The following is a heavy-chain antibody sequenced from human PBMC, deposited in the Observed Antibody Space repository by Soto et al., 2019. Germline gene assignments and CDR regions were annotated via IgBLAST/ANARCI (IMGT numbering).Heavy chain of an antibody. CDR1: GVSIKTNDYY. CDR3: AAFVVPASRNTGFDS. CDR2: IFYGGST. J-gene: IGHJ4*02. Sequence: PSETLSLTCTVSGVSIKTNDYYWGWVRQPPGKGLEWIGNIFYGGSTFYNPSLRTRLSISVDTSKNQFSLRLNSVTAADTAVYYCAAFVVPASRNTGFDSWGQGTLVTVLL. V-gene: IGHV4-39*01. D-gene: IGHD2-15*01.